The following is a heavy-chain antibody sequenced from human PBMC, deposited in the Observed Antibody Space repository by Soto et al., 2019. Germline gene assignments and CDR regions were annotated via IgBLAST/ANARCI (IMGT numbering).Heavy chain of an antibody. D-gene: IGHD6-13*01. J-gene: IGHJ4*02. V-gene: IGHV1-18*01. Sequence: GASVKVSCKASGFTFTSYGICWVRQAPGQGLEWMGWISAYNGNKKYAQKLQGRVTMTTDTSTSTAYMELRSLRSDDTAVYYCARDLGQQLFDYWGQGTLVTVSS. CDR1: GFTFTSYG. CDR2: ISAYNGNK. CDR3: ARDLGQQLFDY.